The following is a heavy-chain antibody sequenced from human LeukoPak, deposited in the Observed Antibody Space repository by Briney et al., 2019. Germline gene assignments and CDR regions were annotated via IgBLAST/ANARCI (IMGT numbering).Heavy chain of an antibody. CDR3: ARDCGRRVRGGQLLWMDV. V-gene: IGHV4-31*03. CDR2: IYYSGST. J-gene: IGHJ6*02. Sequence: SQTLSLTCTVSGGSISSGGYYWSWIRQHPGKGLEWIGYIYYSGSTYYNPSLKSRVTISVDTSKNQFSLKLSSVTAADTAVYYCARDCGRRVRGGQLLWMDVWGQGATVTVSS. D-gene: IGHD3-10*01. CDR1: GGSISSGGYY.